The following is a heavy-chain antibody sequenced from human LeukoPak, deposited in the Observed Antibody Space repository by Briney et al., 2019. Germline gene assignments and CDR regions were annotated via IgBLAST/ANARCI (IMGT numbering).Heavy chain of an antibody. J-gene: IGHJ4*02. CDR3: ARGRGFGELLSFDY. Sequence: SETLSLTWAVYGGSFSGYYWSWIRQPPGKGLEWIGEINHSGSTNYNPSLKSRVTISVDTSKNQFSLKLSSVTAADTAVYYCARGRGFGELLSFDYWGQGTLVTVSS. CDR1: GGSFSGYY. V-gene: IGHV4-34*01. CDR2: INHSGST. D-gene: IGHD3-10*01.